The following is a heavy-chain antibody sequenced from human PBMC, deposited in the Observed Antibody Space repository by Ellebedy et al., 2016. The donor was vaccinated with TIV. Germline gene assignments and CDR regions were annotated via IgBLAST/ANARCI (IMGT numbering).Heavy chain of an antibody. Sequence: MPSETLSLTCNDAGDSIRSFYWSWVRQLAGKGLEWIGYVHSSGGANYNPSLENRVTMFVDTSKNQISLKLSSVTDADTAVYYCARQWGQRAEVGSIDIWGQGAVVTVSS. CDR1: GDSIRSFY. D-gene: IGHD1-26*01. V-gene: IGHV4-59*01. CDR2: VHSSGGA. J-gene: IGHJ3*02. CDR3: ARQWGQRAEVGSIDI.